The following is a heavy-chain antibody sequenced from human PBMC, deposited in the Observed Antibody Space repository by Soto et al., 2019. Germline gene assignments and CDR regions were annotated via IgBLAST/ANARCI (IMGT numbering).Heavy chain of an antibody. CDR1: GFSLSSTEEG. J-gene: IGHJ4*02. CDR3: AHGSCSGADCCPNPYFDS. CDR2: IYWDDDK. D-gene: IGHD2-15*01. V-gene: IGHV2-5*02. Sequence: QITLKESGPTLVKPTQTLTLTCTFSGFSLSSTEEGVGWFRQPPGKAPEWLALIYWDDDKRYSPSLKTRLTITKYTAKSQVVLTMTTVDPVDTATYSCAHGSCSGADCCPNPYFDSWGQGILVTVSS.